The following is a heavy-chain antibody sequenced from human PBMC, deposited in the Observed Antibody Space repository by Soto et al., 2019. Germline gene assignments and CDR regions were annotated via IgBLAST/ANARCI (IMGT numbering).Heavy chain of an antibody. CDR2: IYTSGST. Sequence: PSETLSLTCTVSDGSGRSYSRSWIRQPAGKGLEWIGRIYTSGSTNYNPSLKSRVTMSVDASKNQFSLKLSSVTAEDTAVYYCARVGKMELQGGAFDIWGQGTMVTVSS. D-gene: IGHD1-7*01. V-gene: IGHV4-4*07. CDR1: DGSGRSYS. J-gene: IGHJ3*02. CDR3: ARVGKMELQGGAFDI.